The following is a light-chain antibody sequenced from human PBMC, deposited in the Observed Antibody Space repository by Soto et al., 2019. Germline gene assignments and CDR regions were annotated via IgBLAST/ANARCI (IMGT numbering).Light chain of an antibody. Sequence: DIQMTQSPSSLSASVGDRVTITCRATQDISNNLACYQQKPGKVPNLLIYAASTLQSGVPSRFSGSGSGTDFTLTISSLQPEDVATYYCQKYNSAPPWTFGQGTKVEI. CDR1: QDISNN. J-gene: IGKJ1*01. CDR2: AAS. CDR3: QKYNSAPPWT. V-gene: IGKV1-27*01.